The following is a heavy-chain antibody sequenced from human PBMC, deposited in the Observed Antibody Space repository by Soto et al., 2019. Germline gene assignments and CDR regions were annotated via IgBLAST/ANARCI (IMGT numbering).Heavy chain of an antibody. J-gene: IGHJ6*03. CDR2: IYYSGST. CDR3: ARRSPSVTTPCLTFYYYYYMDV. CDR1: GGSISSSSYY. D-gene: IGHD4-4*01. V-gene: IGHV4-39*01. Sequence: SETLSLTCTVSGGSISSSSYYWGWIRQPPGKGLEWIGSIYYSGSTYYNPSLKSRVTISVDTSKNQFSLKLSSVTAADTAAYYCARRSPSVTTPCLTFYYYYYMDVWGKGTTVTVSS.